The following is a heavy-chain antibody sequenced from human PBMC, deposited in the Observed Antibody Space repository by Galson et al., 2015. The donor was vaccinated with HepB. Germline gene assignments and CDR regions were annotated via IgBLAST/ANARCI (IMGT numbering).Heavy chain of an antibody. D-gene: IGHD2-2*01. J-gene: IGHJ6*03. CDR3: AKAPLKYQMPPGGEYMDV. CDR2: MSHDETKK. V-gene: IGHV3-30*18. CDR1: GSSFTGYG. Sequence: SLRLSCAASGSSFTGYGMHWARQAPGKGLEWVALMSHDETKKSYADSVKGRFTISRDNSKNTLYLQMNSLRLEDTAVYYCAKAPLKYQMPPGGEYMDVWGNGTTVIVSS.